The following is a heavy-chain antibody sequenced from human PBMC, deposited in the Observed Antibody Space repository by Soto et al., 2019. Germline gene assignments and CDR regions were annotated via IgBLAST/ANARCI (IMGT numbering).Heavy chain of an antibody. J-gene: IGHJ6*02. Sequence: QERLVESGGGVVHPGKSLRLSCTASEFTFSHYPLQWIRQAPGRGLEWVAAISSDGSLEYYADSVKGRFTISRDTSKNTSFLQMNGLKPEDTALYFCARDPTPIAGSSTLYFSFGLDVWGQGTTVTVSS. D-gene: IGHD6-6*01. CDR2: ISSDGSLE. V-gene: IGHV3-30-3*01. CDR1: EFTFSHYP. CDR3: ARDPTPIAGSSTLYFSFGLDV.